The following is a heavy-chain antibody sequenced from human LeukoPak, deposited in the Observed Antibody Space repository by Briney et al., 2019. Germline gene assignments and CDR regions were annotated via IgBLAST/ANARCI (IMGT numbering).Heavy chain of an antibody. CDR3: AREGVTYYFDY. J-gene: IGHJ4*02. V-gene: IGHV4-31*03. D-gene: IGHD3-10*01. Sequence: KTSETLSLTCTVSGGSISSGGYYWSWIRQHPGKGLEWIGYIYYSGSTYYNPSLKSRVTISVDTSKNQFSLKLSSVTAADTAVYYCAREGVTYYFDYWGQGTLVTVSS. CDR2: IYYSGST. CDR1: GGSISSGGYY.